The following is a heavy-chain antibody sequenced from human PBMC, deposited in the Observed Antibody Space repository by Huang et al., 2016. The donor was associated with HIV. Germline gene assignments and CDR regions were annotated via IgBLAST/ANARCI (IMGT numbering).Heavy chain of an antibody. CDR1: GASFTGNY. V-gene: IGHV4-34*01. Sequence: QVHLQQWGAGLLKPSETLTLTCAVSGASFTGNYWTWIRPTPGKGLEWIGEINDSGATIYNPSLDGRVTISIDRSKKEFSLRLSSMTAADTAVYYCARQWVLLDYLMGMDVWGQGTTVIVSS. CDR2: INDSGAT. D-gene: IGHD3-3*01. CDR3: ARQWVLLDYLMGMDV. J-gene: IGHJ6*02.